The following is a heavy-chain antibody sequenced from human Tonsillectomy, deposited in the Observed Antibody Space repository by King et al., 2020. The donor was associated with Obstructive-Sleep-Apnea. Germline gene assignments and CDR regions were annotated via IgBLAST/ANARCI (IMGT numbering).Heavy chain of an antibody. CDR2: IYYSGST. CDR1: GGSLRSSSYS. CDR3: ATPRDYDYVWGSYRRGEYYFDY. J-gene: IGHJ4*02. V-gene: IGHV4-39*07. D-gene: IGHD3-16*02. Sequence: PLQASGPGLVTPSETLSLTCTVSGGSLRSSSYSWGWLRQPPGKGLEWIGSIYYSGSTYYHPSLQSRVPISVATSTNPFSLQLSSVTAADTAVYYCATPRDYDYVWGSYRRGEYYFDYWGQGTLVTVSS.